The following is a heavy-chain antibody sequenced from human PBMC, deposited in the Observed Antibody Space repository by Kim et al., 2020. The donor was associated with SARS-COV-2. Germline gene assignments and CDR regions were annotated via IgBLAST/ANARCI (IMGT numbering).Heavy chain of an antibody. CDR3: ARLWDTAMVWNWFDP. CDR1: GGSISSSSYY. J-gene: IGHJ5*02. V-gene: IGHV4-39*01. CDR2: IYYSGST. Sequence: SETLSLTCTVSGGSISSSSYYWGWIRQPPGKGLEWIGSIYYSGSTYYNPSLKSRATISVDTSKNQFSLKLSSVTAADTAVYYCARLWDTAMVWNWFDPWGQGTLVTVSS. D-gene: IGHD5-18*01.